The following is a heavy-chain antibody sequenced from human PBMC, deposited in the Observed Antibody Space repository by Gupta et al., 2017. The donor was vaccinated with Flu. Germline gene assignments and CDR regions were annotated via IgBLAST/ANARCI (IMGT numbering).Heavy chain of an antibody. CDR2: VHYSGRT. J-gene: IGHJ1*01. CDR1: GGSIGTYY. Sequence: QVQLHESGPGLVKPSETLSLTCTVSGGSIGTYYWSWIRQPPGKGLEYIGYVHYSGRTNYSPSLKSRATISVDTAKNQFSLILTSVTAADTAVYYCARQFCSETSCYQYFPHWGQGTLVTVSS. V-gene: IGHV4-59*08. CDR3: ARQFCSETSCYQYFPH. D-gene: IGHD2-2*01.